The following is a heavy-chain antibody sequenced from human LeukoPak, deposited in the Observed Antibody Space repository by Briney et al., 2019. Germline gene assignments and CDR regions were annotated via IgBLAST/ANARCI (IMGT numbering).Heavy chain of an antibody. CDR2: ITTSDGNT. CDR3: AKDGGLWVSAHWGDS. D-gene: IGHD7-27*01. CDR1: GFTFSSYT. Sequence: GGSLRLSCAASGFTFSSYTMSWVRQAPGKGLEWVSTITTSDGNTYYADSVKGRFTVSRDNSKNTLFLQMNSQRAEDTAVYYCAKDGGLWVSAHWGDSWGRGTLVTVSS. J-gene: IGHJ4*02. V-gene: IGHV3-23*01.